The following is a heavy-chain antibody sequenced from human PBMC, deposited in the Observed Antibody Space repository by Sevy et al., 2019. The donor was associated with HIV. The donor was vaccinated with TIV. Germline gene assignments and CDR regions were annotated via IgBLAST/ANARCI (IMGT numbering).Heavy chain of an antibody. CDR1: GGSINSDH. J-gene: IGHJ3*02. CDR3: ARRNDFDI. Sequence: SETLSLTCTVSGGSINSDHWNWIRQPPGKGLEWIGYVYYTGGTNYNPSPKNRVTISVDRTKNQFSLKLTSVTAADTAVYYCARRNDFDIWGQGTMVTVS. V-gene: IGHV4-59*08. CDR2: VYYTGGT.